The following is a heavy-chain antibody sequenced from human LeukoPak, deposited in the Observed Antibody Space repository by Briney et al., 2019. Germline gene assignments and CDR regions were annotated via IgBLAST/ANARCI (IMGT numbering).Heavy chain of an antibody. CDR3: ARGYHDY. Sequence: GGSLRLSCAASGFTFSSYGMTWVRQAPGKGLEWASTIYSAGSTHYADSVKGRFTISRDNSKNTLYLQMNSLRAEDTAVYYCARGYHDYWGQGTLVTVSS. D-gene: IGHD3-16*02. CDR2: IYSAGST. V-gene: IGHV3-66*01. CDR1: GFTFSSYG. J-gene: IGHJ4*02.